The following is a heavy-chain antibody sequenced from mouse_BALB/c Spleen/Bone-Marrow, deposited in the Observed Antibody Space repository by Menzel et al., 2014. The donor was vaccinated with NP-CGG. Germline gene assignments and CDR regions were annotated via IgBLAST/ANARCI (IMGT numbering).Heavy chain of an antibody. J-gene: IGHJ2*01. V-gene: IGHV1S81*02. CDR1: GYTFTNYW. CDR2: INPSNGCT. CDR3: ARGFDY. Sequence: QVQLKQSGAELVKPGASVKLSCKASGYTFTNYWMHWVKQRPGQGLEWIGEINPSNGCTNYNEKFKSKATLTVDKSSSTAYMQLSSLTSEDSAVYYCARGFDYWGQGTTLTVSS.